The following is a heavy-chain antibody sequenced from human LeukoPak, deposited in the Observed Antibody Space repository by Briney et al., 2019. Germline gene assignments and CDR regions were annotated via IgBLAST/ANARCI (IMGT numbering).Heavy chain of an antibody. CDR3: AREVDFWSGFQGYFEY. V-gene: IGHV3-48*03. CDR1: GFTFSSYE. J-gene: IGHJ4*02. Sequence: GGSLRLSCAASGFTFSSYEMNWVRQAPGKGLEWVSYISSSGSTIYYPDSVKGRFTISRDNAKNSLYLQMNSLRAEDTAVYYCAREVDFWSGFQGYFEYWGQGTLLTVSS. CDR2: ISSSGSTI. D-gene: IGHD3-3*01.